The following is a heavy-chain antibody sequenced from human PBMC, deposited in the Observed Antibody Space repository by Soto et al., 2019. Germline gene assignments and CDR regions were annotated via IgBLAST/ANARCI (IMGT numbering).Heavy chain of an antibody. V-gene: IGHV1-8*01. CDR2: MNPNRTNT. CDR3: VRGGFLSHDHVIIAPATLGFDP. CDR1: GYTFTTYD. Sequence: GASVKVSCKASGYTFTTYDINWVRQAPGQGLEWMGWMNPNRTNTGYAEKFQGRVSMTRDTSISTAYMELSSLTSDDTAVYYCVRGGFLSHDHVIIAPATLGFDPWGQGTLVTVSS. D-gene: IGHD2-2*01. J-gene: IGHJ5*02.